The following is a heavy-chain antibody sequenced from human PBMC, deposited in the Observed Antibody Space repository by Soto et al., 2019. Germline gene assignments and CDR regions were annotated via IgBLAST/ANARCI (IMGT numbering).Heavy chain of an antibody. V-gene: IGHV3-30*18. J-gene: IGHJ3*02. CDR2: ISYDGSNK. CDR3: AKANGSGCAWLRVGDACDI. D-gene: IGHD6-19*01. Sequence: QVQLVESGGGVVQPGRSLRLSCAASGFTFSSYGMHWVRQAPGKGLEWVAVISYDGSNKYYADSVKGRLTISTDNSKNTLYLEMNSLRGEDTAVYYCAKANGSGCAWLRVGDACDIWGKGTMVTVSS. CDR1: GFTFSSYG.